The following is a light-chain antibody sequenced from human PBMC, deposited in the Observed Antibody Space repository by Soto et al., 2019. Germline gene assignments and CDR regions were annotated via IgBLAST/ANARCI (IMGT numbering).Light chain of an antibody. Sequence: EIVLTQSPGTLSLSPGERATLSCRASQSVSSSYLAWYQQKPGQAPRPLIYGASSRATGIPDRFSGSGSGTDFTLTISRLEPEDFAVYYCQKYGSSPPNTFGQGTRLEIK. CDR1: QSVSSSY. CDR3: QKYGSSPPNT. CDR2: GAS. V-gene: IGKV3-20*01. J-gene: IGKJ5*01.